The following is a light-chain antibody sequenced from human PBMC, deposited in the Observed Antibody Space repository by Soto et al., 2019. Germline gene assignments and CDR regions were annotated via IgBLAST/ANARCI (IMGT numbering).Light chain of an antibody. J-gene: IGKJ1*01. Sequence: EIVLTQSPGTLSLSPGERATLSCRASQSVSSSYLAWYQQKLGQAPRLLIYGASSRATGIPDRFSGSESGTDFTLTISRLEPEDFAVYYCQQYGSSSWTFGQGTKVEIK. CDR2: GAS. CDR3: QQYGSSSWT. CDR1: QSVSSSY. V-gene: IGKV3-20*01.